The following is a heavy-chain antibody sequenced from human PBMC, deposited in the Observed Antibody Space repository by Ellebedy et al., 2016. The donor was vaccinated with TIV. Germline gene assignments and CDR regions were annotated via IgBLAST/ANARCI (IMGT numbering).Heavy chain of an antibody. CDR3: AKLRAFRGFGELPYYFDY. D-gene: IGHD3-10*01. Sequence: GESLKISXAASGFTFSSYAMSWVCQAPGKGLEWVSAISGSGGSTYYADSVKGRFTISRDNSKNTLYLQMNSLRAEDTAVYYCAKLRAFRGFGELPYYFDYWGQGTLVTVSS. V-gene: IGHV3-23*01. CDR1: GFTFSSYA. CDR2: ISGSGGST. J-gene: IGHJ4*02.